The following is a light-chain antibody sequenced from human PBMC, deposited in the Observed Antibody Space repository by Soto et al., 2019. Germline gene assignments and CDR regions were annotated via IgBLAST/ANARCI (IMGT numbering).Light chain of an antibody. CDR1: SSNIGTNY. CDR3: ATWDDTLSGVV. CDR2: RSD. J-gene: IGLJ2*01. V-gene: IGLV1-47*01. Sequence: QSVLTQPPSASGTPGQRVTISCSGSSSNIGTNYVYWYQQLPGMAPKLLIHRSDQRPSGVPDRLSGSKSGTSASLAISGLRSEDEADYYCATWDDTLSGVVFGGGTKLTVL.